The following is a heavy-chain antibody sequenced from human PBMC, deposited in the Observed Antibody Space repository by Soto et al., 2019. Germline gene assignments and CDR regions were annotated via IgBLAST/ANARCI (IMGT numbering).Heavy chain of an antibody. D-gene: IGHD4-17*01. CDR1: GGTFSSYT. Sequence: ASVKVSCKASGGTFSSYTISWVRQAPGQGLEWMGRIIPILGIANYAQKFQGRVTITADKSTSTAYTELSSLRSEDTAVYYCARYYGDYGDAFDIWGQGTMVTVSS. J-gene: IGHJ3*02. CDR2: IIPILGIA. CDR3: ARYYGDYGDAFDI. V-gene: IGHV1-69*02.